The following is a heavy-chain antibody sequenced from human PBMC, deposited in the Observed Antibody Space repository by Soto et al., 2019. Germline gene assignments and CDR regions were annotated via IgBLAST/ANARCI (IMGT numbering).Heavy chain of an antibody. CDR1: GGSISSYY. J-gene: IGHJ3*02. V-gene: IGHV4-59*01. CDR2: IYYSGST. D-gene: IGHD3-22*01. CDR3: ARPYYYDSSSESGAFDI. Sequence: SETLSLTCTVSGGSISSYYWSWIRQPPGKGLEWIGYIYYSGSTNYNPSLKSRVTISVDTSKNQFSLKLSPVTAADTAVYYCARPYYYDSSSESGAFDIWGQGTMVTVSS.